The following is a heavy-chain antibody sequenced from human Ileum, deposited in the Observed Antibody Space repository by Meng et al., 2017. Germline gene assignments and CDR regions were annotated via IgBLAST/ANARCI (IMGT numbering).Heavy chain of an antibody. CDR1: GGSFSGYY. CDR3: ARGREQQLVRGFGY. Sequence: QVPLPEWGAGLLKPSEPLALPCAVYGGSFSGYYCSWLRQPPGKGLEWIGEINHSGNTNYNPSLKSRVTLSLDTSKNHFSLNLTSVTAADTAVYYCARGREQQLVRGFGYWGQGTLVTVSS. D-gene: IGHD6-6*01. J-gene: IGHJ4*02. CDR2: INHSGNT. V-gene: IGHV4-34*01.